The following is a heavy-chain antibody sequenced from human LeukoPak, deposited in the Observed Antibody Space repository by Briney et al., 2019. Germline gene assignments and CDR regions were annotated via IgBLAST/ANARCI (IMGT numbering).Heavy chain of an antibody. CDR2: MNPNSGNT. J-gene: IGHJ6*03. CDR1: GYTFTSYD. CDR3: ARAHRFFKSKRNYYMDV. V-gene: IGHV1-8*01. D-gene: IGHD3-3*01. Sequence: ASVKVSCKASGYTFTSYDINWVRQATGQGLEWMGWMNPNSGNTGYAQKFQGRVTMTRNTSISTAYTELSSLRSEDTAVYYCARAHRFFKSKRNYYMDVWGKGTTVTVSS.